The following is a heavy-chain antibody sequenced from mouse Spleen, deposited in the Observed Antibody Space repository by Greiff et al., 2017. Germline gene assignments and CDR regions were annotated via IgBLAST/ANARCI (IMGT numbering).Heavy chain of an antibody. J-gene: IGHJ4*01. CDR3: ARDAPHPYYAMDY. Sequence: EVKLMESGGGLVQSGRSLRLSCATSGFTFSDFYMEWVRQAPGKGLEWIAASRNKANDYTTEYSASVKGRFIVSRDTSQSILYLQMNALRAEDTAIYYCARDAPHPYYAMDYWGQGTSVTVSS. V-gene: IGHV7-1*01. CDR1: GFTFSDFY. CDR2: SRNKANDYTT.